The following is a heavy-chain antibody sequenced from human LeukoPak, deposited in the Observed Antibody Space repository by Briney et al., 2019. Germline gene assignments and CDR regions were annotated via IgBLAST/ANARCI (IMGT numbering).Heavy chain of an antibody. Sequence: ASVKVSCKASGGTFSSYAISWVRQAPGQGLERMGGIIPIFGTANYAQKFQGRVTITADESTSTAYMELSSLRSEDTAVYYCASGSGDGYNYDYWGQGTLVTVSS. CDR2: IIPIFGTA. V-gene: IGHV1-69*13. J-gene: IGHJ4*02. D-gene: IGHD5-24*01. CDR1: GGTFSSYA. CDR3: ASGSGDGYNYDY.